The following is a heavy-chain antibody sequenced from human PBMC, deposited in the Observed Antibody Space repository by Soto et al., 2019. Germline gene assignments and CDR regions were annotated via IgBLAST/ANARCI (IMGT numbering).Heavy chain of an antibody. V-gene: IGHV4-61*08. CDR3: ERGGYYEYFSF. D-gene: IGHD3-22*01. J-gene: IGHJ1*01. Sequence: SETLSLTCTVSGGSISSGDYYWSWIRQPPGKGLEWIGYIYHSGSTNYNPSLKSRLTISGDTSKNQVSLKLTSVTAADTAVYYCERGGYYEYFSFWGQGTLVTVSS. CDR2: IYHSGST. CDR1: GGSISSGDYY.